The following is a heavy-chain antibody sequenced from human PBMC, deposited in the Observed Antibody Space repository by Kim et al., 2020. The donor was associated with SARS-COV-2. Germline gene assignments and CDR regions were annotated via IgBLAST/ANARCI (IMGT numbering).Heavy chain of an antibody. V-gene: IGHV3-23*01. D-gene: IGHD6-13*01. CDR3: ARLAAAGSPTWFDP. CDR1: GFTFSGYA. J-gene: IGHJ5*02. CDR2: IGGGTT. Sequence: GGSLRLSCAASGFTFSGYAMSWVRQAPGKGLEWVSVIGGGTTYYADSVKGRFTISRDNSKNTLYLQVNSLRAEDTAVYYCARLAAAGSPTWFDPWGQGTLVTVSS.